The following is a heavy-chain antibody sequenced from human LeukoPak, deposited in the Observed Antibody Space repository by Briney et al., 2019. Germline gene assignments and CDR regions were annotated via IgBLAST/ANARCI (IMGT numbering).Heavy chain of an antibody. V-gene: IGHV4-34*01. J-gene: IGHJ4*02. CDR3: ASEARVHYDSSGYYYG. CDR2: INHSGST. Sequence: SETLSLTRAVYGGSFSGYYWSWIRQPPGKGLEWIGEINHSGSTNYNPSLKSRVTISVDTSKNQFSLKLSSVTAADTAVYYCASEARVHYDSSGYYYGWGQGTLVTVSS. CDR1: GGSFSGYY. D-gene: IGHD3-22*01.